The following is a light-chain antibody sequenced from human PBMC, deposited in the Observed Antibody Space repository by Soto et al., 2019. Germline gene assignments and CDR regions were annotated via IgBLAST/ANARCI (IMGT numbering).Light chain of an antibody. Sequence: DIQMTQSPSSLSASVGDRVTITCRASQSISNYLNWYQQKPGKAPKLLIYAASSLQSGVPSRFSGSGSATDFTLTISSLQPEEFTTYYCQQSYSFPLTFGGGTKVEIK. CDR2: AAS. V-gene: IGKV1-39*01. CDR3: QQSYSFPLT. J-gene: IGKJ4*01. CDR1: QSISNY.